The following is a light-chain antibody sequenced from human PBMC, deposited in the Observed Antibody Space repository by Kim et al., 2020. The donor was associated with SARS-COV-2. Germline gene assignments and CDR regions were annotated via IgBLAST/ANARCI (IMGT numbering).Light chain of an antibody. CDR1: SSDVGSYNL. CDR2: EVS. J-gene: IGLJ2*01. Sequence: QPASVSGSPGQSITISCTGTSSDVGSYNLVSWYQQHPGKAPKLMIYEVSKRPSGVSNRFSGSKSGNTASLTISGLQAEDEADYYCCSYAGSSTPVV. V-gene: IGLV2-23*02. CDR3: CSYAGSSTPVV.